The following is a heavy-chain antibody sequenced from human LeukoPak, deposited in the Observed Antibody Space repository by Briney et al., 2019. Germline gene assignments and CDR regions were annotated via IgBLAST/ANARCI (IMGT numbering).Heavy chain of an antibody. Sequence: PGGSLRLSCAASGFTFSSYWMSWVRQAPGKGLEWVANIKQDGSEKYYVDSVKGRFTISRDNAKNSLYLQMNSLRAEDTAVYYCARDGYYDFWSGYYKGYFDYWGQGTLVTVSS. CDR2: IKQDGSEK. CDR3: ARDGYYDFWSGYYKGYFDY. D-gene: IGHD3-3*01. V-gene: IGHV3-7*01. CDR1: GFTFSSYW. J-gene: IGHJ4*02.